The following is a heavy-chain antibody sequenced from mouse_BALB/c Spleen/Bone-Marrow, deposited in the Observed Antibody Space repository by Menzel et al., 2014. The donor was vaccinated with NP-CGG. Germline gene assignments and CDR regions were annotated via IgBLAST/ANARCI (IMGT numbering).Heavy chain of an antibody. CDR3: ARAGGYDGFAY. V-gene: IGHV1S81*02. Sequence: QVQLKESGAELVKPGASVTPSCKASGYTFTSYWMHWVKQRPGQGLEWIGEINPSNGRADYNEKFRSKATLTVDRSSSTAYMQLSSLTSEDSAVYYCARAGGYDGFAYWGQGTLVTVSA. CDR1: GYTFTSYW. CDR2: INPSNGRA. J-gene: IGHJ3*01. D-gene: IGHD2-2*01.